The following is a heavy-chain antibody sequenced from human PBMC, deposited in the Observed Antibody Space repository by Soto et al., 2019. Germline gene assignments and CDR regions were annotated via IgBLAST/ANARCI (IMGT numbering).Heavy chain of an antibody. J-gene: IGHJ6*02. CDR3: ANLELGFGEFSDRYYYYGMDV. Sequence: GGSLRLSCAASGFTFSSYAMSWVRQAPGKGLEWVSAISGSGGSTYYADSVKGRFTISRDNSKNTLYLQMNSLRAEDTAVYYCANLELGFGEFSDRYYYYGMDVWGQGTTVTVSS. CDR2: ISGSGGST. V-gene: IGHV3-23*01. D-gene: IGHD3-10*01. CDR1: GFTFSSYA.